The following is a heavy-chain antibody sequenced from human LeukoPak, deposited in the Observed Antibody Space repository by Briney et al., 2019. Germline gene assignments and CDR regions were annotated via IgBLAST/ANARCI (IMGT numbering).Heavy chain of an antibody. CDR3: AREGSLEWLLYYFDY. Sequence: SETLSLTCTVSGGSISSYYWSWIRQPAGKGLEWIGRIYTSGSTNYNPSLKSRVTMSVDTSKNQFSLKLSSVTAADTAVYYCAREGSLEWLLYYFDYWGQGTLVTVSS. CDR1: GGSISSYY. D-gene: IGHD3-3*01. J-gene: IGHJ4*02. CDR2: IYTSGST. V-gene: IGHV4-4*07.